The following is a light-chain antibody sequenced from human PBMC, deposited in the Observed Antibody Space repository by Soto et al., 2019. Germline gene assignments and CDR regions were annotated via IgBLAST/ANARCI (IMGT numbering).Light chain of an antibody. J-gene: IGLJ1*01. CDR1: SSNIGNNA. V-gene: IGLV1-36*01. CDR2: YDD. CDR3: AAWGDSLNGQV. Sequence: QSVLTQPPSVSEAPRQRVTISCSGSSSNIGNNAVNWYQQLPGKAPKLLIYYDDLLPSGVSDRFSGSKSGTSASLAISGLQSEDEADYYCAAWGDSLNGQVFGTGTKVTVL.